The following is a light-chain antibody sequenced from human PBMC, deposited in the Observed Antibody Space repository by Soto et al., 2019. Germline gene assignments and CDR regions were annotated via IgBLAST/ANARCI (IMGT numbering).Light chain of an antibody. J-gene: IGKJ2*01. CDR3: QQTYSTPYT. V-gene: IGKV1-39*01. CDR1: QRITTY. CDR2: TSG. Sequence: DIXXXQXPXXLSASVGDRVTVSCRASQRITTYVNWYQQKPGEAPKLLITTSGTLQRGVPSRFSGSGSGTEFTLPIRSLQPADFSTYFLQQTYSTPYTFGQGTKLEIK.